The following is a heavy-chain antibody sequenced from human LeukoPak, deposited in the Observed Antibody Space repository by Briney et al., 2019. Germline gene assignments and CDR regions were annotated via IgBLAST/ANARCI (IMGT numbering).Heavy chain of an antibody. CDR1: GFTFSSYA. Sequence: GGSLRLSCAASGFTFSSYAMSWVRQAPGKGLEWVSVISGSGGGTYYADSVKGRFTISRDNSKNTLYLQMNSLRAEDTAVYYCAKERELVVTGNYFDYWGQGTLVTVSS. J-gene: IGHJ4*02. CDR3: AKERELVVTGNYFDY. D-gene: IGHD6-19*01. V-gene: IGHV3-23*01. CDR2: ISGSGGGT.